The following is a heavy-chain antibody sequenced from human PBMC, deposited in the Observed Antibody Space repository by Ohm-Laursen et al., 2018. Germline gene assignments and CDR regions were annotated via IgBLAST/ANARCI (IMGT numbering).Heavy chain of an antibody. CDR3: ARMPSYSSGLTVDAFDI. V-gene: IGHV2-70*04. J-gene: IGHJ3*02. CDR1: GFSLSTSGMR. D-gene: IGHD6-19*01. CDR2: IDWDDDK. Sequence: ATQTLTLTCTFSGFSLSTSGMRVSWIRQPPGKALEWLARIDWDDDKFYSTSLKTRLTISKDTSKNQVVLTMTNMDPEDTATYYCARMPSYSSGLTVDAFDIWGQGTMVTVSS.